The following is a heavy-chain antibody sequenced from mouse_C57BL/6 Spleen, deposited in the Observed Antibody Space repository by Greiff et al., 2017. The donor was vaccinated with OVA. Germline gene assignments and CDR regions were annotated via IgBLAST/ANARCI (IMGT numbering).Heavy chain of an antibody. CDR3: ARSSHYGSRYYFDY. D-gene: IGHD1-1*01. CDR2: ISSGSSTI. Sequence: DVMLVESGGGLVKPGGSLKLSCAASGFTFSDYGMHWVRQAPEKGLEWVAYISSGSSTIYYADTVKGRFTISRDKAKNTLFLQMTSLRSEDTAMYYCARSSHYGSRYYFDYWGQGTTLTVSS. J-gene: IGHJ2*01. CDR1: GFTFSDYG. V-gene: IGHV5-17*01.